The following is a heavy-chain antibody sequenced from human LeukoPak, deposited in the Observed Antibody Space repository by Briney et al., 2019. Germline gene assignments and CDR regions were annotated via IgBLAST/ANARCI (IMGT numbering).Heavy chain of an antibody. J-gene: IGHJ6*02. Sequence: PGGSLRLSCAVSGFTFSNFVMTWVRQAPGKGLEWVAGINDSGGRTHYADSVKGRFTISRANSNNTLYLHMNNLRADDTARYYCAKGLRSSNYYYGMDMWGQGTTVTVSS. CDR3: AKGLRSSNYYYGMDM. V-gene: IGHV3-23*01. CDR1: GFTFSNFV. D-gene: IGHD6-13*01. CDR2: INDSGGRT.